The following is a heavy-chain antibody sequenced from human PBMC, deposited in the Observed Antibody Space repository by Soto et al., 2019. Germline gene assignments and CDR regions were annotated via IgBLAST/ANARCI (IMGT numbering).Heavy chain of an antibody. V-gene: IGHV4-30-4*01. D-gene: IGHD6-19*01. CDR2: IYYSGST. CDR1: GGSISSGDYY. J-gene: IGHJ5*02. Sequence: PSETLSLTCTVSGGSISSGDYYWSWIRQPPGKGLEWIGYIYYSGSTYYNPSLKSRVTISVDTSKNQFSLKLSSVTAADTAVYYCARAVAGGSWFDPWGQGTLVTVSS. CDR3: ARAVAGGSWFDP.